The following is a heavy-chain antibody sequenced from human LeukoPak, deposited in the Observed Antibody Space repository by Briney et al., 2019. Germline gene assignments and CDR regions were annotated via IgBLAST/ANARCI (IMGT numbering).Heavy chain of an antibody. CDR1: GFTFSSYG. CDR3: VRDLSRSFSTIRGLIQHREFDF. Sequence: GGSLRLSCAASGFTFSSYGMHWVRQAPGKGLEWVAVISYDGSNKYYADSVKGRFTISKDNAKNSLYLQMNSLRAEDTAVYYCVRDLSRSFSTIRGLIQHREFDFWGRGTLVTVSS. D-gene: IGHD3-10*01. CDR2: ISYDGSNK. J-gene: IGHJ4*02. V-gene: IGHV3-30*03.